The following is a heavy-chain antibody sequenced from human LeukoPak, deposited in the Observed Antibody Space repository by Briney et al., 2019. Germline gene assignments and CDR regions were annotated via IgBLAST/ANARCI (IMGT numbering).Heavy chain of an antibody. V-gene: IGHV1-18*01. CDR3: ARSDFGGAADY. J-gene: IGHJ4*02. CDR2: ISGYNGNT. Sequence: GASVKVSCKASGYTFTTYGIGWVRQAPGQGLEWMGWISGYNGNTNYAQRLQGRVTMTTDTSTSTAFMELRSLRSDGTAIYYCARSDFGGAADYWGQGTLVTVS. CDR1: GYTFTTYG. D-gene: IGHD4-23*01.